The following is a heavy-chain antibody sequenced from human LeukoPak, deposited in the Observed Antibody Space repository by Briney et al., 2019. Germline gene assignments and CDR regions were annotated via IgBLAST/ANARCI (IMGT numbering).Heavy chain of an antibody. CDR1: GLTFSDYA. CDR2: ITSGFTP. CDR3: AKDYSDSRVADVFLEY. Sequence: GGSLSLSCAASGLTFSDYAMSWFRQAPGKGLEWVSGITSGFTPLYADSVKGRFTISRGNSKNTFHLQLNSLRAEDTAVYYCAKDYSDSRVADVFLEYWGQGTLVTVSS. V-gene: IGHV3-23*01. D-gene: IGHD2-15*01. J-gene: IGHJ4*02.